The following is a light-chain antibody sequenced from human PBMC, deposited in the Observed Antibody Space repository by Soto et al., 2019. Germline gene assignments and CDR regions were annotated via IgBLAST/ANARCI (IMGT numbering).Light chain of an antibody. J-gene: IGLJ1*01. Sequence: QSVLTQPPSASGTPGQRVTISCSGSSSNIGSNTVNWYQQLHGTAPKLLIYNNNQRPSGVADRFSGSTSGTSASLAISGLQSDDEADYYCAAWDDSLNGLVFGTGTKVTVL. CDR3: AAWDDSLNGLV. CDR2: NNN. V-gene: IGLV1-44*01. CDR1: SSNIGSNT.